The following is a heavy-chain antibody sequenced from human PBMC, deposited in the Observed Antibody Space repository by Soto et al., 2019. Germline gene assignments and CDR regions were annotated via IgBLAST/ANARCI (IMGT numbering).Heavy chain of an antibody. CDR1: GTSLSSTYW. V-gene: IGHV4-4*02. J-gene: IGHJ4*02. CDR2: IYHNGIT. D-gene: IGHD2-21*01. CDR3: ATVPPRIVVVLAEFPT. Sequence: QVQLKQSGPGLVRPSGTLSLPCRVSGTSLSSTYWWTWVRQSPGKGLEWIGEIYHNGITKYNPSLKSRVSLSVDKSNNQFSLKLTSVTAADTAVYYCATVPPRIVVVLAEFPTWGQGTLVTVSS.